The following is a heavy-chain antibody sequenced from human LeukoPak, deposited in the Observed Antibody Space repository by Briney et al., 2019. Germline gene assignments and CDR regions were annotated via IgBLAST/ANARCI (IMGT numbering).Heavy chain of an antibody. D-gene: IGHD2-8*01. CDR2: IYYSGST. CDR1: GGSISSYY. V-gene: IGHV4-59*01. CDR3: ARESSRMVYAIGFDY. Sequence: SETLSLTCTVSGGSISSYYWSWIRQPPGKGLEWIGYIYYSGSTNYNPSLKSRVTISVDTSKNQFSLKLSSVTAADTAVYYCARESSRMVYAIGFDYWGQGTLVTVSS. J-gene: IGHJ4*02.